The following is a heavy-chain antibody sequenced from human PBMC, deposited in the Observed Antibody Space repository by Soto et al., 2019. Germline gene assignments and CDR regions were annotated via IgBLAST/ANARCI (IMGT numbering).Heavy chain of an antibody. Sequence: GGSLRLSCTASGFTFGDYAMSWFRQAPGKGLEWVGFIRSKAYGGTTEYAASVKGRFTISRDDSKSIAYLQMKSLKTEDTAVYYCTRARRNSGYSYGYYFDYWGQGTLVTVSS. V-gene: IGHV3-49*03. CDR1: GFTFGDYA. CDR2: IRSKAYGGTT. CDR3: TRARRNSGYSYGYYFDY. J-gene: IGHJ4*02. D-gene: IGHD5-18*01.